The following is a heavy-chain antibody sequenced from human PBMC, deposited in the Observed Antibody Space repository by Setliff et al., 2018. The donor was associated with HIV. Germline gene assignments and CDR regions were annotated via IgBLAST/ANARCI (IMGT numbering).Heavy chain of an antibody. D-gene: IGHD6-19*01. Sequence: EASVKVSCKASGYTFTSNDINWVRQATGQGLEWMGWMNPNSGNTGYAQKFQGRVTMTRDTSISTAYMELSSLRSDDTAVYYCARGAWYSSGWYSSRYMDVWGKGTTVTVSS. CDR2: MNPNSGNT. CDR1: GYTFTSND. CDR3: ARGAWYSSGWYSSRYMDV. V-gene: IGHV1-8*01. J-gene: IGHJ6*03.